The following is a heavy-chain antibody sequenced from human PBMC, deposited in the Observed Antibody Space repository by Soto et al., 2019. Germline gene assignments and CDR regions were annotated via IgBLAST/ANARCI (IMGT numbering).Heavy chain of an antibody. CDR3: ARFNVLKMVSAGMDF. CDR1: GYTFGYYY. J-gene: IGHJ4*02. D-gene: IGHD2-21*01. CDR2: LNPNGGAT. V-gene: IGHV1-2*02. Sequence: ASVKVSCKTSGYTFGYYYIHWVRQAPGRGLEWMGWLNPNGGATNYAQEFQGRIAMTSDPSISKVDMELSSLTSDDTDVYYCARFNVLKMVSAGMDFWGPGTLVTVSS.